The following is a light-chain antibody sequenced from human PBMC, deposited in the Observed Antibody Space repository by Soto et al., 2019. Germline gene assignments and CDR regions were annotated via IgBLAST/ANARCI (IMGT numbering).Light chain of an antibody. CDR3: TXFTTSNTYI. Sequence: QSVLTQPPSVSGSPGQSVTISCTGTSSEIGSYDRVSWYQQPPGTAPRLMIYEVSNRPSGVPDRFSGSESGDTASLTISGXXXXXXXDYYCTXFTTSNTYIFGTGTKVTVL. J-gene: IGLJ1*01. CDR2: EVS. V-gene: IGLV2-18*02. CDR1: SSEIGSYDR.